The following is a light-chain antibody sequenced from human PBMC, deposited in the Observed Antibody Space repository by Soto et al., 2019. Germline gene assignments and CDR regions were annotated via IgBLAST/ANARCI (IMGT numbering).Light chain of an antibody. CDR2: SNN. CDR1: SSNIGSNP. CDR3: AAWDDRLNGRVV. J-gene: IGLJ2*01. Sequence: QSVLTQPPSASGTPGQRVTISCSGSSSNIGSNPVNWYQQLPGTAPKPLIYSNNQRSSGVPDRFSGSKSGTSASLAISGLQSEDDGDYYCAAWDDRLNGRVVFGGGTKLTVL. V-gene: IGLV1-44*01.